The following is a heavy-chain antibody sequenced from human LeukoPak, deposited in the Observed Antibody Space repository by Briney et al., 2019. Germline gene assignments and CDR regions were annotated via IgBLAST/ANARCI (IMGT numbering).Heavy chain of an antibody. CDR3: ARDRGSYPLGGMDV. J-gene: IGHJ6*02. V-gene: IGHV3-53*04. CDR2: IYSGGST. CDR1: GFTVSSNY. Sequence: GGSLRLSCAASGFTVSSNYMNWVRQAPGKGLEWVSVIYSGGSTYYADYVKGRFTISRHNSKNTLYLQMNSLRAEDTAVYYCARDRGSYPLGGMDVWGQGTTVTVSS. D-gene: IGHD1-26*01.